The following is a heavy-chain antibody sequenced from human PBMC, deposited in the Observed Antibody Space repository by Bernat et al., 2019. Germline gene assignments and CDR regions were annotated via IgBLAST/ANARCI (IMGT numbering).Heavy chain of an antibody. Sequence: QVQLVESGGGVVQPGRSLRLSCAASGFTFSSYGMHWVRQAPGKGLEWVAVISYDGSNKYYADSVKGRFTISRDNSKNTLYLQMNSLRAEDTAVDYCAKGDMREWLADFDYWGQGTLVTVSS. CDR1: GFTFSSYG. V-gene: IGHV3-30*18. CDR3: AKGDMREWLADFDY. CDR2: ISYDGSNK. J-gene: IGHJ4*02. D-gene: IGHD6-19*01.